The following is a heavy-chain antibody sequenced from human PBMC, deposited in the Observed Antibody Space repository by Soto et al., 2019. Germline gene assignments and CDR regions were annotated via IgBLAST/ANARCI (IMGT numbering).Heavy chain of an antibody. D-gene: IGHD3-22*01. CDR2: INAGNGNT. V-gene: IGHV1-3*01. CDR1: GYTFTSYA. CDR3: AKAASPYFDSSGYYGS. J-gene: IGHJ5*02. Sequence: GASVKVSCKASGYTFTSYAIHWVRQAPGQRLEWMGWINAGNGNTKYSQKFQGRFTISRDNSKNTLYLQMNSLRAEDTAVYYCAKAASPYFDSSGYYGSWGQGALVTVSS.